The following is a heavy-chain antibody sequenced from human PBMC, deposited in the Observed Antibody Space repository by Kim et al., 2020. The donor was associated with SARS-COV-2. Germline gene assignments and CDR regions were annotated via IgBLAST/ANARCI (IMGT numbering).Heavy chain of an antibody. D-gene: IGHD3-10*01. V-gene: IGHV1-8*01. J-gene: IGHJ6*02. CDR3: ARPAPEDGGGMDV. Sequence: GYAQKFQGRGTMTRNTSIRTAYMELSSLRSEDTAVYYCARPAPEDGGGMDVWGQGTTVTVSS.